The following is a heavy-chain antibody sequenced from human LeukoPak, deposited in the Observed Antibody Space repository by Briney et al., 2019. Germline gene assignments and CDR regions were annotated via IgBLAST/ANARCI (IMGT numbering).Heavy chain of an antibody. D-gene: IGHD3-3*01. CDR2: ISSSSSTI. CDR3: AREKLRFLEWPLNAFDI. Sequence: GGSLRLSCAASGFTFSSYSMNWVRQAPGKGLEWVSYISSSSSTIYYADSVKGRFTISRDNAKNPLYLQMNSLRAEDTAVYYCAREKLRFLEWPLNAFDIWGQGTMVTVSS. J-gene: IGHJ3*02. CDR1: GFTFSSYS. V-gene: IGHV3-48*01.